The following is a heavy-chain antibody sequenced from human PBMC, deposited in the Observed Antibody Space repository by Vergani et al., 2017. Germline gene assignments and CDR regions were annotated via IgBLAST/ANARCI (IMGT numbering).Heavy chain of an antibody. CDR2: ISSSSSYI. V-gene: IGHV3-21*01. J-gene: IGHJ4*02. CDR1: GFTFSSYS. D-gene: IGHD6-19*01. Sequence: EVQLVESGGGLVKPGGSLRLSCAASGFTFSSYSMNWVRQAPGKGLEWVSSISSSSSYIYYADSVKGRFTISRDNAKNSLYLQMNSLRAEDTAVYYCARVARADLNFDYWGQGTLVTVSS. CDR3: ARVARADLNFDY.